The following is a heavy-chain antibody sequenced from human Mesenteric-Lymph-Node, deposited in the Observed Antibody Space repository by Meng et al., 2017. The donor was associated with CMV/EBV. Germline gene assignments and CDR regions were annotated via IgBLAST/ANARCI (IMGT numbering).Heavy chain of an antibody. CDR3: ARDHTTMVAPTGLGYIRFDP. J-gene: IGHJ5*02. CDR2: ISGSGGST. V-gene: IGHV3-23*01. D-gene: IGHD3-9*01. Sequence: GGSLRLSCAASGFTFSSYAMSWVRQAPGKGLEWVSAISGSGGSTYYADSVKGRFTISRDNSKNTLYLQMNSLRAEDTAVYYCARDHTTMVAPTGLGYIRFDPWGQGTLVTVSS. CDR1: GFTFSSYA.